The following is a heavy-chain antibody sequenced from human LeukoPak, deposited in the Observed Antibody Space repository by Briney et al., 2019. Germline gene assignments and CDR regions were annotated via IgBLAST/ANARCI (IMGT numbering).Heavy chain of an antibody. V-gene: IGHV3-48*03. D-gene: IGHD6-6*01. CDR1: GFTFSSDD. J-gene: IGHJ4*02. CDR2: ITSSSFTI. CDR3: AREGSSSRYFDQ. Sequence: GGPLRLSCAASGFTFSSDDMNWVRQAPGKGLEWLSCITSSSFTIYYADSVKGRFTISRDNAKKSLYLQMNSLRAEDTAVYYCAREGSSSRYFDQWGQGILVTVSS.